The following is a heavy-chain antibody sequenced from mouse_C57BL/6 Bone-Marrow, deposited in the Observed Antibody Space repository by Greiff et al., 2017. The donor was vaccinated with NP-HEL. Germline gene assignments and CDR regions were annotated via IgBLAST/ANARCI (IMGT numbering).Heavy chain of an antibody. CDR2: INPNNGGT. CDR3: ARKAGPGTFYFDY. D-gene: IGHD6-1*01. V-gene: IGHV1-18*01. CDR1: GYTFTDYN. J-gene: IGHJ2*01. Sequence: VQLQQSGPELVKPGASVKIPCKASGYTFTDYNMDWVKQSHGKSLEWIGDINPNNGGTIYNQKFKGKATLTVDKSSSTAYMELRSLTSEDTAVYYCARKAGPGTFYFDYWGQGTTLTVSS.